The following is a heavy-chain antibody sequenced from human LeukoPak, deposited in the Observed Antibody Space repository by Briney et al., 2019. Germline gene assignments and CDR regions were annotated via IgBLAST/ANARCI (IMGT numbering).Heavy chain of an antibody. Sequence: GGSLRLSCAASGFTLDDYGMNWVRQAPGKGLEWISGIHWNGDTTNYAASVEGRFTISRDNAKNSLYLQMNSLRAEDTALYYCARGLRYYYYYYMDVWGKGTTVTVSS. J-gene: IGHJ6*03. V-gene: IGHV3-20*04. CDR1: GFTLDDYG. CDR3: ARGLRYYYYYYMDV. CDR2: IHWNGDTT. D-gene: IGHD3-9*01.